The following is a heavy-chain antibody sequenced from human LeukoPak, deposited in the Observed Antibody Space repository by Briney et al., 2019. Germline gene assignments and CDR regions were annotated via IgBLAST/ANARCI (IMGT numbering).Heavy chain of an antibody. D-gene: IGHD6-6*01. CDR3: ARVGRVSIYPSYMDV. CDR2: ISDDGRDV. CDR1: GFTFSTFP. V-gene: IGHV3-30*04. Sequence: GGSLRLSCEASGFTFSTFPMHWVRQTPDKGLQWVAVISDDGRDVYYADSVKGRFTISRDNSKNTLYLQMHSVSPEDTAVVYCARVGRVSIYPSYMDVWGKGTTVTVSS. J-gene: IGHJ6*03.